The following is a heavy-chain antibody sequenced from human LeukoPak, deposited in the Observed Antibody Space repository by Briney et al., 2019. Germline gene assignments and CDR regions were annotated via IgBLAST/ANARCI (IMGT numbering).Heavy chain of an antibody. CDR3: ARVGLEWLFDHYYFDY. CDR2: IYYSGIT. V-gene: IGHV4-30-4*08. J-gene: IGHJ4*02. CDR1: GGSISSGDYY. Sequence: PSETLSLTCTVSGGSISSGDYYWSWIRQPPGKGLEWIGYIYYSGITYYNPSLKSRVTISVDTSKNQFSLKLSSVTAADTAVYYCARVGLEWLFDHYYFDYWGQGTLVTVSS. D-gene: IGHD3-3*01.